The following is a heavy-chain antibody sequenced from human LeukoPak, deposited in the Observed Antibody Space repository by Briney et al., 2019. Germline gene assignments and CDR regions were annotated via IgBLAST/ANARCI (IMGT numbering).Heavy chain of an antibody. Sequence: LSETLSLTCTVSGGSISSSSYYWGWIRQPPGKGLEWIGSIYYSGSTYYNPSLKSRVTISVDTSKNQFSLKLSSVTAADTAVYYCASRDCSSTSCYYYYYYYMDVWGKGTTVTVSS. CDR3: ASRDCSSTSCYYYYYYYMDV. V-gene: IGHV4-39*01. CDR1: GGSISSSSYY. CDR2: IYYSGST. J-gene: IGHJ6*03. D-gene: IGHD2-2*01.